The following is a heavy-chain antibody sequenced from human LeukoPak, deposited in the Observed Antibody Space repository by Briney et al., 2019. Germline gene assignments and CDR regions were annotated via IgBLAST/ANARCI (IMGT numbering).Heavy chain of an antibody. D-gene: IGHD5-18*01. V-gene: IGHV4-4*07. CDR3: ARGNFIQLVSYYYYYYYMDV. CDR2: IYTSGST. CDR1: GGSISSYY. J-gene: IGHJ6*03. Sequence: NPSETLSLTCTVSGGSISSYYWSWIRQPAGKGLEWIGRIYTSGSTNYNPSLKSRVTMSVDTSKNQFSLKLSSVTAADTAVYYCARGNFIQLVSYYYYYYYMDVWGKGTTVTVSS.